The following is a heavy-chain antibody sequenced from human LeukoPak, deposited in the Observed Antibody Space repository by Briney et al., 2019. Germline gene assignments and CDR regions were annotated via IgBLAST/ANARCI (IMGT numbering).Heavy chain of an antibody. Sequence: GGSLRLSCAASGFIFSDYGMHWVRQTPGKGLEWVAFIRYDGSNKYYADSVKGRFTISRDNSKNTLYVQMNSLRAEDTAVYYCARALDSGSFPDAFDIWGQGTMVTVSS. V-gene: IGHV3-30*02. J-gene: IGHJ3*02. CDR2: IRYDGSNK. D-gene: IGHD1-26*01. CDR3: ARALDSGSFPDAFDI. CDR1: GFIFSDYG.